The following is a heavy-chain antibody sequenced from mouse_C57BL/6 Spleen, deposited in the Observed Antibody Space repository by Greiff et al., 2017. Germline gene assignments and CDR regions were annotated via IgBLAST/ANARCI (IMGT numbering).Heavy chain of an antibody. V-gene: IGHV5-9*01. CDR2: ISGGGGNT. Sequence: EVKLMESGGGLVKPGGSLKLSCAASGFTFSSYTMSWVRQTPEKRLEWVATISGGGGNTYYPDSVKGRFTISRDNAKNTLYLQMSSLRSEDTALYYGARQANWGVYYAMDYWGQGTSVTVSS. J-gene: IGHJ4*01. D-gene: IGHD4-1*02. CDR3: ARQANWGVYYAMDY. CDR1: GFTFSSYT.